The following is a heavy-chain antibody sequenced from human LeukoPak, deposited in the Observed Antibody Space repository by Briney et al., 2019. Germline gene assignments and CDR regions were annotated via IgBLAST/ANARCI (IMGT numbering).Heavy chain of an antibody. V-gene: IGHV3-48*03. Sequence: GGSLRLSCAASGFTFSSYEMNWVCQAPGKGLEWVSYISSGRDTIYYADSAKGRFTISRDNAKNSLYLQMNSLRAEDTAVYYCARDPYGSGSYYRDFDYWGQGTLVTVSS. CDR1: GFTFSSYE. D-gene: IGHD3-10*01. CDR3: ARDPYGSGSYYRDFDY. J-gene: IGHJ4*02. CDR2: ISSGRDTI.